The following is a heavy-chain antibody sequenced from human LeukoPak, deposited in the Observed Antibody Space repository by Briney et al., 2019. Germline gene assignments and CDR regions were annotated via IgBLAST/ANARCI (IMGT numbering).Heavy chain of an antibody. CDR1: GGSIGSGDYY. CDR2: VYYSGST. D-gene: IGHD3-22*01. J-gene: IGHJ4*02. CDR3: ARVPYDSSGYFFDY. V-gene: IGHV4-31*03. Sequence: SQTLSLTCTVSGGSIGSGDYYWSWNRQHPGKGLEWIGYVYYSGSTYYNPSLKSRLTISLDTSKNQFSLKLSSVTAADTAVYYCARVPYDSSGYFFDYWGQGTLVTVSS.